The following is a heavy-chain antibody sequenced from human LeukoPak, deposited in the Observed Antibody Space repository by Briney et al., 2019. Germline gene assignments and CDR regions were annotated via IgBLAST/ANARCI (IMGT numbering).Heavy chain of an antibody. CDR2: IWYDGSNK. J-gene: IGHJ4*02. V-gene: IGHV3-33*01. D-gene: IGHD5-12*01. Sequence: GGPLRLSCAASGFTFSSYGMHWVRQAPGKGLEWVAVIWYDGSNKYYADSVKGRFTISRDNSKNTLYLQMNSLRAEDTAVYYCARDVDDSYYFDYWGQGTLVTVSS. CDR1: GFTFSSYG. CDR3: ARDVDDSYYFDY.